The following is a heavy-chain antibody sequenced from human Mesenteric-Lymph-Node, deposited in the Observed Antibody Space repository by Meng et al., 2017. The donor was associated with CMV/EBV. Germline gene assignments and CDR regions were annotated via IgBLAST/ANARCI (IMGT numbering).Heavy chain of an antibody. J-gene: IGHJ4*02. V-gene: IGHV4-34*01. CDR1: RGSLSGYY. CDR3: ARGSSYDILTGYFDY. CDR2: INHSGST. D-gene: IGHD3-9*01. Sequence: VPLHRWGPGRLEPAEPLSVTCAVDRGSLSGYYWNWIRQSPEKGLEWIGEINHSGSTTYNPSFTSRIIISVDTSMNQISLNMSSVTAADTAVYYCARGSSYDILTGYFDYWGQGALVTVSS.